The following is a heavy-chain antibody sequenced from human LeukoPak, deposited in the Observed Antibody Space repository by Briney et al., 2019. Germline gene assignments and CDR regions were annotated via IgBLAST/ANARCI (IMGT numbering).Heavy chain of an antibody. CDR2: ISTSGTT. D-gene: IGHD1-7*01. Sequence: SETLSLTCTVSGGSISSGSYYWTWIRQPAGKGLEWIGRISTSGTTNYNPSLKSRVTVSVDTSNNQFSLKLNSVTAADTAVYYCARDDEKTTWSFDLWGRGTLVTVSS. CDR3: ARDDEKTTWSFDL. J-gene: IGHJ2*01. V-gene: IGHV4-61*02. CDR1: GGSISSGSYY.